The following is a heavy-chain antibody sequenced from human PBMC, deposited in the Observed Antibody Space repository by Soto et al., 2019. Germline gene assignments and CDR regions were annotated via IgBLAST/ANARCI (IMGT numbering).Heavy chain of an antibody. CDR3: AKEIGGVIVTGY. D-gene: IGHD3-16*02. V-gene: IGHV3-30*18. CDR2: ISYDGSNK. CDR1: GFTFSSYG. J-gene: IGHJ4*02. Sequence: GGSLRLSCAASGFTFSSYGMHWVRQAPGKGLEWVAVISYDGSNKYYADSVKGQFTISRDNSKNTLYLQMNSLRAEDTAVYYCAKEIGGVIVTGYWGQGTLVTVSS.